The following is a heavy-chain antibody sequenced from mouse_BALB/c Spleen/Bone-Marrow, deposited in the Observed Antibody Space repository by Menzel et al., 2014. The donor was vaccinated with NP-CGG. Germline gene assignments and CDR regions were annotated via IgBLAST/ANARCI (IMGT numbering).Heavy chain of an antibody. CDR2: INPGSGGT. V-gene: IGHV1-54*01. J-gene: IGHJ2*01. CDR1: GYAFTNYL. D-gene: IGHD2-14*01. CDR3: ARGDYRSYYFDY. Sequence: QVQLKESGAELVRPGTSVKVSCKASGYAFTNYLIEWVKQRPGQGLEWIGVINPGSGGTNYNEKFKGKATLTAGKSSSTAYMQLSSLTSDDSAVCFCARGDYRSYYFDYWGQGTTLTVSS.